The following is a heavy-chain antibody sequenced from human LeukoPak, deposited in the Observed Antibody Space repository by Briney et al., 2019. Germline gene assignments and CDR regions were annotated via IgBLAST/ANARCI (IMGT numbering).Heavy chain of an antibody. V-gene: IGHV4-59*12. Sequence: SETLSLTCTVSGGSISSYYWSWIRQPPGKGLEWIGYIYYSGSTYYNPSLKSRVTISVDTSKNQFSLKLSSVTAADTAVYYCASWTLETPHCGGDCYDYWGQGTLVTVSS. D-gene: IGHD2-21*02. CDR1: GGSISSYY. J-gene: IGHJ4*02. CDR3: ASWTLETPHCGGDCYDY. CDR2: IYYSGST.